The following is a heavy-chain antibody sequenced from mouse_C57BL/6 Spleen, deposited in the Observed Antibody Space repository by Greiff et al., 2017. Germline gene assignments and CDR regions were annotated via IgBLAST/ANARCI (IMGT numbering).Heavy chain of an antibody. CDR3: ARRETMDY. J-gene: IGHJ4*01. V-gene: IGHV1-43*01. CDR2: INPSTGGT. Sequence: DVKLVESGPELVKPGASVKISCKASGYSFTGYYMHWVKQSSEKSLEWIGEINPSTGGTSYNQKFKGKATLTVDKSSSTAYMQLKSLTSEDSAVYYWARRETMDYWGQGTSVTGSS. CDR1: GYSFTGYY.